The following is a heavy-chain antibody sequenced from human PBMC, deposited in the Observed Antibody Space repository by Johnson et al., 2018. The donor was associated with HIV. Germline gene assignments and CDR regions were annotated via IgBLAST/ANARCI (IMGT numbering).Heavy chain of an antibody. V-gene: IGHV3-33*05. CDR3: ARVLWLVLGAFDI. D-gene: IGHD6-19*01. J-gene: IGHJ3*02. Sequence: QVHLVESGGGVVQPGRSLRLSCAASGFPFSNFGMHWVRQAPGKGLEWVAVISADGSNKYYADSVKGRFTIARDSSKNTLYLQMNSLRAEDTAVYYCARVLWLVLGAFDIWGQGTMVTVSS. CDR1: GFPFSNFG. CDR2: ISADGSNK.